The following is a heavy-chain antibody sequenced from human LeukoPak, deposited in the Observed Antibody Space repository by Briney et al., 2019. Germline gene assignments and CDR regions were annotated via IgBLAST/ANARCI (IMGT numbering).Heavy chain of an antibody. J-gene: IGHJ4*02. V-gene: IGHV3-9*01. Sequence: GRSLRLSCAASGFTFDDYAMHWVRQAPGKGLEWVSGITWNSGSMAYADSVKGRFTISRDNAKNSLYLQMNSLRAEDTAFYYCAKGCSSTNCPLDYWGQGTLVTVSS. D-gene: IGHD2-2*01. CDR1: GFTFDDYA. CDR3: AKGCSSTNCPLDY. CDR2: ITWNSGSM.